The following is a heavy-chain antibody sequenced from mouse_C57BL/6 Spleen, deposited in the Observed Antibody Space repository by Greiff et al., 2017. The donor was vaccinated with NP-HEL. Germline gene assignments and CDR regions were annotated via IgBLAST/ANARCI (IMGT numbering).Heavy chain of an antibody. D-gene: IGHD1-1*01. CDR1: GFTFSSYA. V-gene: IGHV5-4*01. CDR3: AREGYYGSSY. CDR2: ISDGGSYT. Sequence: EVHLVESGGGLVKPGGSLKLSCAASGFTFSSYAMSWVRQTPEKRLEWVATISDGGSYTYYPDNVKGRFTISRDNAKNNLYLQMSHLKSEDTAMYYCAREGYYGSSYWGQGTTLTVSS. J-gene: IGHJ2*01.